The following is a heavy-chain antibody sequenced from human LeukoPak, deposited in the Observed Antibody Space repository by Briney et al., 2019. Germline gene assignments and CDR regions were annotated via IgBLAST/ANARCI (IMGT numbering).Heavy chain of an antibody. J-gene: IGHJ4*02. CDR1: GGSFSGYY. CDR3: ARAGPHTGRRRDFDY. D-gene: IGHD3-10*01. V-gene: IGHV4-34*01. CDR2: INHSGSS. Sequence: PSETLSLTCAVYGGSFSGYYWSWIRQPPGKGLKWIGEINHSGSSNYNPSLKSRVTISVDTSKNQFSLKLSSVTAADTAVYYCARAGPHTGRRRDFDYWGQGTLVTVSS.